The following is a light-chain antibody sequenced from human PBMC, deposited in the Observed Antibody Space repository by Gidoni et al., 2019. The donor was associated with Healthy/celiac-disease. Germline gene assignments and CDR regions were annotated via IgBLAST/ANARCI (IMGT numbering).Light chain of an antibody. J-gene: IGKJ4*01. V-gene: IGKV3-20*01. Sequence: ETVFTQSPGTLSLSPGERATLSCRASQSVSSSYLAWYQQKPGQAPRLLIYGASSGSGTDFTLTISRLEPEDFAVYYCQQYGSSPLTFGGGTKVEIK. CDR3: QQYGSSPLT. CDR1: QSVSSSY. CDR2: GAS.